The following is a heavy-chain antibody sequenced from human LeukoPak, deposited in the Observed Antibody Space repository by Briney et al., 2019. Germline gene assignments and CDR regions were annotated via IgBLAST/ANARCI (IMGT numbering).Heavy chain of an antibody. CDR1: RFTFSTLG. CDR3: AKGQGSFYDYGMDV. Sequence: GGTPRLSSAASRFTFSTLGMHCGPEAPGKGREWGTVTSYDGSKKYYADSVKGRFTISRDNTKNTLYLQVNSLGADDTAVYYCAKGQGSFYDYGMDVWGQGTTVTVSS. J-gene: IGHJ6*02. D-gene: IGHD1-26*01. V-gene: IGHV3-30*18. CDR2: TSYDGSKK.